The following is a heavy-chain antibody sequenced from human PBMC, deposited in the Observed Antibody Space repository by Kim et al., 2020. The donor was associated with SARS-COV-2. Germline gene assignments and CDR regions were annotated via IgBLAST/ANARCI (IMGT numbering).Heavy chain of an antibody. CDR2: IYSGGET. CDR1: GFTVYNNY. CDR3: AESGMAMAGQGVAFDI. V-gene: IGHV3-53*01. J-gene: IGHJ3*02. D-gene: IGHD6-19*01. Sequence: GGSLRLSCAASGFTVYNNYMNWVRQAPGKGLEWVSVIYSGGETYYADSVKGRFTISRDDSKNTLFLHMSSLRADDTALYYCAESGMAMAGQGVAFDIWGRGTIVTVPS.